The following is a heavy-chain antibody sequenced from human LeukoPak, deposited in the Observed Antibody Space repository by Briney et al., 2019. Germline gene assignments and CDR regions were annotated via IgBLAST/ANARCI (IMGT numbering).Heavy chain of an antibody. CDR1: GFTFSSYE. CDR2: IKSKTVGGTT. CDR3: TVQLSQ. Sequence: GGSLRLSCAASGFTFSSYEMNWVRQAPGKGLEWVGRIKSKTVGGTTEYAAPVKGRFTISRDDSKNTLYLQMNSLKTEDTAVYYCTVQLSQWGQGTLVTVSS. V-gene: IGHV3-15*01. D-gene: IGHD6-6*01. J-gene: IGHJ4*02.